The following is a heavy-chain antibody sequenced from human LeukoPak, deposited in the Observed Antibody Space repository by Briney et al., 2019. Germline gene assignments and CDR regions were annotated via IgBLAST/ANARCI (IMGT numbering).Heavy chain of an antibody. V-gene: IGHV1-69*13. CDR1: GATFSSYA. Sequence: SVKLSCKASGATFSSYAISWVRQAPGQGLEWMGGIIPIFGTANYAQKFQGRVTITADESTSTAYMELSSLRSEDTAVYYCARGWLRVPGYYYYMDICGKRTTGSVSS. CDR3: ARGWLRVPGYYYYMDI. D-gene: IGHD5-24*01. J-gene: IGHJ6*03. CDR2: IIPIFGTA.